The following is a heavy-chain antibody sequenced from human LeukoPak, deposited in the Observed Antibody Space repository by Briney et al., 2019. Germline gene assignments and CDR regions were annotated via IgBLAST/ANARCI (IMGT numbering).Heavy chain of an antibody. Sequence: SETLSLTCTVSGGSISSSSYYWGWIRQPPGKGLEWIGSIYYSGSTYYNPSLKSRVTISVDTSKNQFSLKLSSVTAADTAVYYCARVTGYYYGSVSYYYYYMDVWGKGTTVTVSS. CDR3: ARVTGYYYGSVSYYYYYMDV. J-gene: IGHJ6*03. CDR1: GGSISSSSYY. CDR2: IYYSGST. D-gene: IGHD3-10*01. V-gene: IGHV4-39*07.